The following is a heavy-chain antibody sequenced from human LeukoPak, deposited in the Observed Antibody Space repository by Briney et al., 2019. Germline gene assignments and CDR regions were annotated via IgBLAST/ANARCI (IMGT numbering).Heavy chain of an antibody. J-gene: IGHJ4*02. Sequence: GGSLRLSCAASGFTFSSYAMSWVRQAPGKGLEWVSAISGSGGSTYYADSVKGRFTISRDNSKNTLYLQMNSLRVEDTAVYYCASGYSYGGPGYWGQGTLVTVSS. D-gene: IGHD5-18*01. CDR3: ASGYSYGGPGY. CDR1: GFTFSSYA. V-gene: IGHV3-23*01. CDR2: ISGSGGST.